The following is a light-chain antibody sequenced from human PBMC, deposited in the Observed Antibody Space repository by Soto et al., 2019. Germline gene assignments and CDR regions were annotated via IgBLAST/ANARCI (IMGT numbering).Light chain of an antibody. CDR2: DSS. CDR1: QSVGTY. CDR3: QQRSDWPST. Sequence: EIVLTHSPATLSLSPGERATLSCRASQSVGTYSAWYQQKPGEAPRLLIYDSSNSATAIPARFSGSGSGTDFTLTSSSLEPEDFAVYYCQQRSDWPSTFGGGTKVEIK. V-gene: IGKV3-11*01. J-gene: IGKJ4*01.